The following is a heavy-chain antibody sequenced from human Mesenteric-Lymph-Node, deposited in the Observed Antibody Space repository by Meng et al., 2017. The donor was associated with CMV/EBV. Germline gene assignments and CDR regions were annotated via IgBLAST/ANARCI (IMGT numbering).Heavy chain of an antibody. CDR1: GFTFSNYW. D-gene: IGHD3-10*01. CDR3: AARYGSGSYYNIFNYYYGMDV. CDR2: IKPDGSEK. V-gene: IGHV3-7*01. Sequence: GGSLRLSCVASGFTFSNYWMSWVRQAPGKAMEWVANIKPDGSEKYYVDSVKGRFTISRDNAKNSLYLQMNSLRAEDTAVYYCAARYGSGSYYNIFNYYYGMDVWGQGTTVTVSS. J-gene: IGHJ6*02.